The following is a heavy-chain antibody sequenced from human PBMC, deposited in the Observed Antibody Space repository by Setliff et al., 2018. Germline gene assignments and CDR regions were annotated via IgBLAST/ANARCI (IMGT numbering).Heavy chain of an antibody. Sequence: ASVKVSCKASGYTFTTYAVGWMRQAPGQGLEWMGWINTNTGNPSYAQGFTRRFVFSLDTSVSTAYLQINSLEAEDSAVYYCGRASRFGTIVYRGDYYMDVWGKGTTVTVSS. CDR2: INTNTGNP. D-gene: IGHD3-10*01. V-gene: IGHV7-4-1*02. J-gene: IGHJ6*03. CDR1: GYTFTTYA. CDR3: GRASRFGTIVYRGDYYMDV.